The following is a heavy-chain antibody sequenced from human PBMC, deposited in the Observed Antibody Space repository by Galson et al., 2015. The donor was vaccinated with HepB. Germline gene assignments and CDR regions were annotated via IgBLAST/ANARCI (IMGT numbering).Heavy chain of an antibody. CDR3: ARIFTSSWYFDH. CDR1: GFTFDTYP. V-gene: IGHV3-30*04. J-gene: IGHJ4*02. D-gene: IGHD6-13*01. CDR2: ISPDGTDQ. Sequence: SLRLSCAASGFTFDTYPMHWVRQAPGKGLEWVALISPDGTDQFYADSVKGRFTISRDTSRTTLYLQMNNLRPEDTAVYYCARIFTSSWYFDHWGQGTLVTVSS.